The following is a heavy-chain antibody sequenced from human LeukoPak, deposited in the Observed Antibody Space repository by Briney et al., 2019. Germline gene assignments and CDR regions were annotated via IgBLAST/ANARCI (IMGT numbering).Heavy chain of an antibody. CDR2: ISSSSSTI. V-gene: IGHV3-48*04. CDR1: GFTFSSYS. D-gene: IGHD3-16*01. Sequence: GGSLRLSCAASGFTFSSYSMNWVRQAPGKGLEWVSYISSSSSTIYYADSVKGRFTISRDNDKNSLYLQMNSLRAEDTAVYYCARSQLWGYFDYWGQGTLVTVSS. J-gene: IGHJ4*02. CDR3: ARSQLWGYFDY.